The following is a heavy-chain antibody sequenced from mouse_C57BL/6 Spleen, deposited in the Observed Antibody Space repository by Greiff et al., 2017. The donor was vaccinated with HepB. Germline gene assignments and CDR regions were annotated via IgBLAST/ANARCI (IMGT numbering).Heavy chain of an antibody. CDR3: ATYGNYEAWFAY. V-gene: IGHV3-6*01. J-gene: IGHJ3*01. CDR2: ISYDGSN. CDR1: GYSITSGYY. Sequence: LQESGPGLVKPSQSLSLTCSVTGYSITSGYYWNWIRQFPGNKLEWMGYISYDGSNNYNPSLKNRISITRDTSKNQFFLKLNSVTTEDTATYYCATYGNYEAWFAYWGQGTLVTVSA. D-gene: IGHD2-1*01.